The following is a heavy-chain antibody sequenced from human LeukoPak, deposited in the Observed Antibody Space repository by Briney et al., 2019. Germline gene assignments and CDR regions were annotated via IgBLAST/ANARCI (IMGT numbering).Heavy chain of an antibody. CDR3: ARDLGEDIVVVPAAFDY. Sequence: GGSLRLSCAASGFTFSSYSMNWVRQAPGKGLEWVSYISSSSSTIYYADSVKGRFTIPRDNAKNSLYLQMNSLRAEDTAVYYCARDLGEDIVVVPAAFDYWGQGTLVTVSS. V-gene: IGHV3-48*04. D-gene: IGHD2-2*01. CDR2: ISSSSSTI. CDR1: GFTFSSYS. J-gene: IGHJ4*02.